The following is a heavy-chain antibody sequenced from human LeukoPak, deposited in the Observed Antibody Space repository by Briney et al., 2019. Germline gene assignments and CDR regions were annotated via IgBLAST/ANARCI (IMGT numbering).Heavy chain of an antibody. Sequence: GGSLRLSCAASGFTFSNYGMHWVRQAPGKGLEWVAYIRNDGSNKYYADSVEGRFAISRDNSKNTLSLQMNSLRLEDTAMYYCARESGLAVACHNWFDPWGQRPLVTVSS. J-gene: IGHJ5*02. D-gene: IGHD6-19*01. CDR3: ARESGLAVACHNWFDP. V-gene: IGHV3-30*02. CDR2: IRNDGSNK. CDR1: GFTFSNYG.